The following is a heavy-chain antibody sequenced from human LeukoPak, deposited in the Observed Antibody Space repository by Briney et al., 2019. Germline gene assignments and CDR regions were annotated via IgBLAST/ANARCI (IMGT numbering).Heavy chain of an antibody. D-gene: IGHD5-18*01. CDR2: ISGSGRST. J-gene: IGHJ4*02. CDR3: AKLSGYSYGGYFDY. V-gene: IGHV3-23*01. Sequence: SGGSLRLSCAASGFTFSTYAMNWVRQAPGKGLEWVSAISGSGRSTYYADSVKGRFTISRDNSKNTLYLPMNSLRAEDTAVYYCAKLSGYSYGGYFDYWGQGTLVTVSS. CDR1: GFTFSTYA.